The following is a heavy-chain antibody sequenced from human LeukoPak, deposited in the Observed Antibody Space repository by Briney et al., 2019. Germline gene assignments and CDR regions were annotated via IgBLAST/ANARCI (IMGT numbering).Heavy chain of an antibody. CDR1: TGSFSGYF. CDR3: ARGRANWDYDFDY. D-gene: IGHD1-7*01. CDR2: INHSGSS. Sequence: PSETLSLTCAVPTGSFSGYFWSWLRQPPGKGLECIGDINHSGSSHYNPSLKNRAVMSIDTSKNEFSLRLTSVTAADTAVYYCARGRANWDYDFDYWGQGTPVTVS. V-gene: IGHV4-34*01. J-gene: IGHJ4*02.